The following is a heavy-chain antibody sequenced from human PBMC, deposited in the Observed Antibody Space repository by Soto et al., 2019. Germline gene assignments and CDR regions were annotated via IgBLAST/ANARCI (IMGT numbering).Heavy chain of an antibody. CDR1: GFTFSAYW. D-gene: IGHD3-16*01. J-gene: IGHJ3*02. V-gene: IGHV3-74*01. CDR2: VHSDGSSS. CDR3: ARGRIGSLDI. Sequence: RGSLTLSCPASGFTFSAYWMHCVRHAPGKGLVWISHVHSDGSSSSYVDSVTGRFSISRDNAKNLVYLQMNSLGAEDTAVYYCARGRIGSLDIWGQGTMVTVSS.